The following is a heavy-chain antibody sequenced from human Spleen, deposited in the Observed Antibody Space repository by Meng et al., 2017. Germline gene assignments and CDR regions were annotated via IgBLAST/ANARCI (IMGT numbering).Heavy chain of an antibody. V-gene: IGHV3-66*01. Sequence: GESLKISCAASGFTFSDYYMSWVRQAPGKGLEWVSVIYSGGSTYYADSVKGRFTISRDNSKNTLYLQMNSLRAEDTAVYYCARSDLDIVVVPAAMAVLDYWGQGTLVTVSS. CDR2: IYSGGST. CDR1: GFTFSDYY. D-gene: IGHD2-2*03. CDR3: ARSDLDIVVVPAAMAVLDY. J-gene: IGHJ4*02.